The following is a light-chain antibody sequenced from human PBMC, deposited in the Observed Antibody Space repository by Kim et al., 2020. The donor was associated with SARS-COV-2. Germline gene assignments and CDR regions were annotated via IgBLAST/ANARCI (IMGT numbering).Light chain of an antibody. CDR2: DDG. Sequence: GKTASISCGGNNIGSKSVHWYQQRPDQAPILVIFDDGDRPSGIPERFSGSSSGNTATLTISRVEAGDEADYYCQVWDSGSDHYVFGTGTTVTVV. CDR3: QVWDSGSDHYV. J-gene: IGLJ1*01. CDR1: NIGSKS. V-gene: IGLV3-21*03.